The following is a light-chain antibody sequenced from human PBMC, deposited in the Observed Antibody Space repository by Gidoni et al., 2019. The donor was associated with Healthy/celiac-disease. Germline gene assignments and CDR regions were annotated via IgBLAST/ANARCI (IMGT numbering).Light chain of an antibody. J-gene: IGKJ2*01. CDR1: QSVSST. V-gene: IGKV3-15*01. CDR2: GAS. Sequence: EIVMTQSPATLSVSPVERATLSCRASQSVSSTLAWYQQKPGQAPRLLTYGASSRATGIPARFSGSGSGTEFTLTISSLQSEDFAVYYCQQYNNWPPYTFXXXTKLEIK. CDR3: QQYNNWPPYT.